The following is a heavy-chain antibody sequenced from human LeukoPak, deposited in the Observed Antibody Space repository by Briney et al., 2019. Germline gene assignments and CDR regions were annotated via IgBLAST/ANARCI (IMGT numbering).Heavy chain of an antibody. V-gene: IGHV1-2*06. CDR3: ARREIFGVVTGIDY. D-gene: IGHD3-3*01. Sequence: ASVNVYCKASGYTFTGYYMHWVRQAPGQGLEWMGRINPNSGGTNYAQKFQGRVTMTRDTSISTAYMELSRLRSDDTAVYYCARREIFGVVTGIDYWGQGTLVTVSS. CDR2: INPNSGGT. J-gene: IGHJ4*02. CDR1: GYTFTGYY.